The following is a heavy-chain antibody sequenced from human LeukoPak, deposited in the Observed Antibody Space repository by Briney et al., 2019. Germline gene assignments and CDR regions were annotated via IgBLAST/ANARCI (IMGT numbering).Heavy chain of an antibody. D-gene: IGHD6-19*01. Sequence: GGSLRLSCAGSGFIFNNYAMHWVRQPPGKGLEWVSGISWNSGSIDYADSVKGRFTISRDNAKNSLYLQMNSLRDEDTAVYYCARSGGGSGWYPYYYGMDVWGQGTTVTVSS. J-gene: IGHJ6*02. CDR2: ISWNSGSI. CDR3: ARSGGGSGWYPYYYGMDV. CDR1: GFIFNNYA. V-gene: IGHV3-9*01.